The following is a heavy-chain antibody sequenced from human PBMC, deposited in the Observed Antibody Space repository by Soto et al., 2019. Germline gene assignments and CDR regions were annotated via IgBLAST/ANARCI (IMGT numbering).Heavy chain of an antibody. V-gene: IGHV4-39*01. CDR1: GGSFSSSPFF. Sequence: PSETLSLTCSVSGGSFSSSPFFWGWIRQPPGKGLEWIGSVHHSGTIHCNSSLESRLTISVDTSKNQFSLKLSSVTAADTAVYYCARTTVTTLWWYFDLWGRGTLVTVSS. CDR2: VHHSGTI. D-gene: IGHD4-17*01. CDR3: ARTTVTTLWWYFDL. J-gene: IGHJ2*01.